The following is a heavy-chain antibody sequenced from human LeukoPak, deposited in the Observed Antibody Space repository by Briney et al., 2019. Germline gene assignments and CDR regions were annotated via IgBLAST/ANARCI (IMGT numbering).Heavy chain of an antibody. D-gene: IGHD4-23*01. CDR3: AKAEGFFGGYYDH. CDR1: GFTFSSYS. Sequence: GGSLRLSCAASGFTFSSYSMNWVRQAPGKGLEWVSSISSSSSYIYYADSVKGRFTISRDNAKNSLYLQMNSLRPEDTAFYYCAKAEGFFGGYYDHWGQGTLVTVSS. J-gene: IGHJ4*02. CDR2: ISSSSSYI. V-gene: IGHV3-21*01.